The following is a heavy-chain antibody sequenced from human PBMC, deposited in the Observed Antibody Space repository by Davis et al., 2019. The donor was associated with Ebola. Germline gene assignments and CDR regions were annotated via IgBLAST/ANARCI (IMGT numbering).Heavy chain of an antibody. J-gene: IGHJ3*02. D-gene: IGHD3-3*01. CDR3: AIAGEIRFLEWLYAFDI. V-gene: IGHV3-33*03. CDR2: IWYDGSNK. CDR1: GFTFSSYG. Sequence: GESLKISCAASGFTFSSYGMHWVRQAPGKGLEWVAVIWYDGSNKYYVDSVKGRFTISRDNAKNSLYLQMNSLRAEDTAVYYCAIAGEIRFLEWLYAFDIWGQGTMVTVSS.